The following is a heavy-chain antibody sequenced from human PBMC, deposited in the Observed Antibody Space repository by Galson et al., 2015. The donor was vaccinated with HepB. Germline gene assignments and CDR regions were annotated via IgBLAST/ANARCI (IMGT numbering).Heavy chain of an antibody. CDR1: GSTFTGYY. CDR2: INPNSGGT. V-gene: IGHV1-2*02. J-gene: IGHJ5*02. D-gene: IGHD2-2*01. CDR3: ARTPPRYCSSTSCQNWFDP. Sequence: SVKVSCKASGSTFTGYYMHWVRQAPGQGLEWMGWINPNSGGTDYAQKFQGRVTMTRDTSISTAYMELSRLRSDDTAVYYCARTPPRYCSSTSCQNWFDPWGQGTLVTVSS.